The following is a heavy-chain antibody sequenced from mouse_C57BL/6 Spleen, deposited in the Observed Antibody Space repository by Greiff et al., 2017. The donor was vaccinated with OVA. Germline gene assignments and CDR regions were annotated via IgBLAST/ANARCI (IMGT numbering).Heavy chain of an antibody. D-gene: IGHD1-1*01. V-gene: IGHV3-6*01. Sequence: EVKLQESGPGLVKPSQSLSLTCSVTGYSITSGYYWNWIRQFPGNKLEWMGNISYDGSNNYNPSLKNRIPITRDTSKNQFFLKLNSVTTEDTATYYCARFGSSYHYAMDYWGQGTSVTVSS. CDR1: GYSITSGYY. J-gene: IGHJ4*01. CDR3: ARFGSSYHYAMDY. CDR2: ISYDGSN.